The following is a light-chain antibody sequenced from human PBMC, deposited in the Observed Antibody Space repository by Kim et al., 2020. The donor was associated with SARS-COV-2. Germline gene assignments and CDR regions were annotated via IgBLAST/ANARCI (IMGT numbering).Light chain of an antibody. CDR2: RID. J-gene: IGLJ1*01. V-gene: IGLV1-47*01. CDR1: SSNIGINY. Sequence: QSVVTQPPSVSGTPGQTVTISCSGSSSNIGINYVYWYQQLPGTAPKLLVYRIDQRPSGVPDRFSGSKSGTSASLAISGLRSEDEADYYCAAWDNSLSAHVFGTGTKVTVL. CDR3: AAWDNSLSAHV.